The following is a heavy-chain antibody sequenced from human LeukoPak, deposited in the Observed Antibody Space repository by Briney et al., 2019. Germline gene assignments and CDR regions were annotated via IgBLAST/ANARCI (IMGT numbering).Heavy chain of an antibody. D-gene: IGHD6-19*01. Sequence: ASVKVSCKASGYTFTSYDINWVRQAPGQGLEWMGWINPNSGDTNYAQKFQGRVTMTRDTSISTAYMELSRLRSDETAVYYCASPLWGWPCWGQGTLLTVSS. J-gene: IGHJ4*02. V-gene: IGHV1-2*02. CDR3: ASPLWGWPC. CDR2: INPNSGDT. CDR1: GYTFTSYD.